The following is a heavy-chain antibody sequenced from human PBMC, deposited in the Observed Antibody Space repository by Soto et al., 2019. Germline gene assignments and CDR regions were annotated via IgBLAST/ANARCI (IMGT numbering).Heavy chain of an antibody. D-gene: IGHD5-18*01. Sequence: EVQLVETGGGLIQPGGSLRLSCAVSGLTVSSNYMSWVRQAPGKGLEWVAIIYSAGSTYYADSVKGRFTISRDNSKNTVYLLMNSLRADDTTVYYCARVFTDTAKVFDYWGQGTLVTVSS. J-gene: IGHJ4*02. CDR2: IYSAGST. CDR3: ARVFTDTAKVFDY. V-gene: IGHV3-53*02. CDR1: GLTVSSNY.